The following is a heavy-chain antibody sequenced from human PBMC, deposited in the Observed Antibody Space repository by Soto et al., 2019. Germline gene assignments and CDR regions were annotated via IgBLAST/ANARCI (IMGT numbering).Heavy chain of an antibody. D-gene: IGHD5-18*01. CDR3: ARVGPYSYGTFDD. CDR1: GFTFSSYA. Sequence: PGGSLRLSCAASGFTFSSYAMHWVRQAPGKGLEWVAVISSDGSNKYYADSVKGRFTISRDNSKNTLCLQMNSLRAEDTAVYYFARVGPYSYGTFDDWGQGTLVTVSS. V-gene: IGHV3-30-3*01. CDR2: ISSDGSNK. J-gene: IGHJ4*02.